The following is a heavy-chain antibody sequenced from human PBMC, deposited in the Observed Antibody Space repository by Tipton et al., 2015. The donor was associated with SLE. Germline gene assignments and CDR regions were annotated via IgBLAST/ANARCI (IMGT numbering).Heavy chain of an antibody. CDR3: ATNGHGETYEFFTEYLRH. D-gene: IGHD5-12*01. J-gene: IGHJ1*01. V-gene: IGHV4-39*02. CDR1: GGSIITSRYY. Sequence: TLSLTCSVSGGSIITSRYYLGWVRPSPGQGLEGVGSLYAGGGTYLHPSLKSRAPLSADASKNHFSLKLNSVTAADTAVYYCATNGHGETYEFFTEYLRHWGQGTLVTVSS. CDR2: LYAGGGT.